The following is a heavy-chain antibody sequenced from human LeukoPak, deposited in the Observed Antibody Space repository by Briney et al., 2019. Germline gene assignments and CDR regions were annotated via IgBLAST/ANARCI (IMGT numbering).Heavy chain of an antibody. CDR1: GYTFTSYG. CDR2: ISAYNGNT. V-gene: IGHV1-18*01. J-gene: IGHJ5*02. Sequence: ASVKVSGKASGYTFTSYGISWVRQAPEQGLEWMGWISAYNGNTNYAQKLQGRVTMTTDTSTSTAYMELRSLRSDDTAVYYCARDQVAAAGQGWFGPWGQGTLVTVSS. D-gene: IGHD6-13*01. CDR3: ARDQVAAAGQGWFGP.